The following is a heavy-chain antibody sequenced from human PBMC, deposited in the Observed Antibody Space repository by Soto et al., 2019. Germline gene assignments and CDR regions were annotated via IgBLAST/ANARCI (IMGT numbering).Heavy chain of an antibody. V-gene: IGHV4-30-2*01. CDR3: ARVPDV. CDR2: MYHSGST. Sequence: SETLPHTWAVSGGSSSSGGYSWSWIRKPPGKGLEWIGYMYHSGSTYYNPSLKSRVTISIDRSKNQFSLKLSSVTAADTAVYYCARVPDVWGQGTTVTVSS. J-gene: IGHJ6*02. CDR1: GGSSSSGGYS.